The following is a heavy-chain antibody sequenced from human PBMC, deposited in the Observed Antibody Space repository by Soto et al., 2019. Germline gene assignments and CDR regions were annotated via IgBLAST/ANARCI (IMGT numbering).Heavy chain of an antibody. Sequence: PSETLSLTCTVSGGSIGSGGYWWSWIRQHPGRGLEWIGNIYYTGSTYYNPSLKSRVTISLDTSKNQFSLKLSSVTAADTAVYYCARDRMYDSSGYYYPHCDYWGQGTLVTVSS. J-gene: IGHJ4*02. CDR3: ARDRMYDSSGYYYPHCDY. V-gene: IGHV4-30-4*08. CDR1: GGSIGSGGYW. D-gene: IGHD3-22*01. CDR2: IYYTGST.